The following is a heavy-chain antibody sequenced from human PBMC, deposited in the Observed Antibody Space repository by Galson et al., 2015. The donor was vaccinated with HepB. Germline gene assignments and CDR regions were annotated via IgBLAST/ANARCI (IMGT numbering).Heavy chain of an antibody. Sequence: SVKVSCKASGGTFSSYAISWVRQAPGQGLEWMGGIIPIFGTANYAQKFQGRVTITADKSTSTAYMELSSLRSEDTAVYYCARVSEALAAAGTSYGMDVWGQGTTVTVSS. CDR3: ARVSEALAAAGTSYGMDV. V-gene: IGHV1-69*06. D-gene: IGHD6-13*01. CDR2: IIPIFGTA. J-gene: IGHJ6*02. CDR1: GGTFSSYA.